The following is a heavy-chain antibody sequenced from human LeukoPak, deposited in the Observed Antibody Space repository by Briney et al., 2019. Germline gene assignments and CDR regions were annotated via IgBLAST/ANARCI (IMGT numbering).Heavy chain of an antibody. CDR3: ARGIDGELLHTFDY. CDR2: ISSSSSYT. V-gene: IGHV3-11*05. J-gene: IGHJ4*02. Sequence: GGSLRLSCAASGFTFSDYYMSWIRQAPGKGLVWVSYISSSSSYTNYADSVKGRFTISRDNAKNSLYLQMNSLRAEDTAVYYCARGIDGELLHTFDYWGQGTLVTVSS. CDR1: GFTFSDYY. D-gene: IGHD3-10*01.